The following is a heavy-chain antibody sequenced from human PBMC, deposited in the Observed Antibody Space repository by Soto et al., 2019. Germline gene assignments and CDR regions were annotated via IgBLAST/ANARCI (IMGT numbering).Heavy chain of an antibody. D-gene: IGHD4-17*01. CDR2: INAGNGNT. J-gene: IGHJ3*02. V-gene: IGHV1-3*01. Sequence: GASVKVSCKASGYTFTSYAMHWVRQAPGQRLEWMGWINAGNGNTKYSQKFQGRVTITRDTSASTAYIELSSLRSEDTAVYYCAQTTVTTDAFDIWGQGTMVTVSS. CDR3: AQTTVTTDAFDI. CDR1: GYTFTSYA.